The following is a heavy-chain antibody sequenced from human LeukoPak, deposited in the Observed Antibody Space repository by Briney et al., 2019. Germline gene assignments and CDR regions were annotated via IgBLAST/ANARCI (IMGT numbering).Heavy chain of an antibody. J-gene: IGHJ4*02. CDR3: ARDVQGQRLKDY. CDR1: GYTFTGYH. D-gene: IGHD6-25*01. V-gene: IGHV1-2*02. Sequence: GASVKVSCMASGYTFTGYHMHWVRPAPGQGLEWMGLINPNSGGKNYAQKFQGRVTMNRDTSISTAYMELSRLGPDDTAVYYCARDVQGQRLKDYWGEGTLVTVSS. CDR2: INPNSGGK.